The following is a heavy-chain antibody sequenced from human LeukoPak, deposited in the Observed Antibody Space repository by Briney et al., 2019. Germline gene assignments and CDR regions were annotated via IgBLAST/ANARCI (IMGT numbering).Heavy chain of an antibody. J-gene: IGHJ4*02. Sequence: PGGSLRLSCAASGFTFSSYSMNWVRQAPGKGLEWVSSISSSSSYIYYADSVKGRFTISRDNAKNSLYLQMNSLRAEDTAVYYCARDPSVVPAAIYVPLPDYWGQGTLVTVSS. D-gene: IGHD2-2*01. CDR1: GFTFSSYS. CDR3: ARDPSVVPAAIYVPLPDY. V-gene: IGHV3-21*01. CDR2: ISSSSSYI.